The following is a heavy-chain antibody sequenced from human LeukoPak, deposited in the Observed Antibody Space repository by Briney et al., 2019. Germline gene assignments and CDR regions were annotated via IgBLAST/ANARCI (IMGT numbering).Heavy chain of an antibody. CDR3: AREYVVVVPAATYYYYYYYMDV. CDR1: GYTFTSYG. J-gene: IGHJ6*03. V-gene: IGHV1-18*01. Sequence: GASVKVSCKASGYTFTSYGISWVRQAPGQGLEWMGWISAYNGNTNYAQKLQGRVTMTTDTSTSTAYMELRSLRSDDTAVYYCAREYVVVVPAATYYYYYYYMDVWGKGTTVTISS. CDR2: ISAYNGNT. D-gene: IGHD2-2*01.